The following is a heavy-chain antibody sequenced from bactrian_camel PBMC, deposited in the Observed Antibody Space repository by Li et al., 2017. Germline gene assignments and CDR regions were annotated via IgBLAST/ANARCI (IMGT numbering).Heavy chain of an antibody. V-gene: IGHV3S60*01. CDR1: GFTFDDFT. J-gene: IGHJ6*01. CDR3: AADPFRRVRSGYNA. D-gene: IGHD5*01. Sequence: PLVESGGGSVQAGGSLRLSCTFSGFTFDDFTMGWYRQATGNECELVSTRGSDGITYYIDSVKGRFTISQDNAKNTLYLQMNSLKPEDTAMYYCAADPFRRVRSGYNAWGQGTQVTVS. CDR2: TRGSDGIT.